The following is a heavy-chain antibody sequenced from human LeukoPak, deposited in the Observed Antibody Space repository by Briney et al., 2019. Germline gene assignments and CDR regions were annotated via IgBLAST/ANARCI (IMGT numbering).Heavy chain of an antibody. Sequence: ASVKVSCKASGYTFTSYYKHWVRQAPGQGLEWMGIINPSGGSTSYAQKFQGRVTMTRDTSTSTVYMELSSLRSEDTAVYYCARVAFGSDYYDSSGYYDYWGQGTLVTVSS. D-gene: IGHD3-22*01. CDR2: INPSGGST. J-gene: IGHJ4*02. V-gene: IGHV1-46*01. CDR3: ARVAFGSDYYDSSGYYDY. CDR1: GYTFTSYY.